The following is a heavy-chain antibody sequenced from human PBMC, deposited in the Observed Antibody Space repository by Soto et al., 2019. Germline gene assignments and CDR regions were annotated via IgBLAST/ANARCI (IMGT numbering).Heavy chain of an antibody. CDR2: FDPEDGET. V-gene: IGHV1-24*01. CDR1: GYTLTELS. D-gene: IGHD6-6*01. Sequence: ASVKVSCKVSGYTLTELSMHWVRQAPGRGLEWMGGFDPEDGETIYAQKFQGRVTMTEDTSTDTAYMELSSLRSEDTAVYYCATRCLLVSKICNAFDIWGQGTMVTVS. J-gene: IGHJ3*02. CDR3: ATRCLLVSKICNAFDI.